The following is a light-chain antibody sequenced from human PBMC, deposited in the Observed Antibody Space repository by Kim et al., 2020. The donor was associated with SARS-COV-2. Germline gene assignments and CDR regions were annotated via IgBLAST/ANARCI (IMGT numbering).Light chain of an antibody. V-gene: IGLV2-18*02. CDR3: SSYTGTNLL. Sequence: QSALTQPPSVSGSPGQSVTIPCTGTSSDVGSYDRVSWYQQSPGTAPKLLIFEVTHRPSGVPDRFSGSKSGNTASLTISGLQAEDEADYYCSSYTGTNLLFGGGTRLTVL. J-gene: IGLJ2*01. CDR1: SSDVGSYDR. CDR2: EVT.